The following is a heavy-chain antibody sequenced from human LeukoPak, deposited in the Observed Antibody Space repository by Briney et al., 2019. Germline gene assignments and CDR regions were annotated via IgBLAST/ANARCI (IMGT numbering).Heavy chain of an antibody. V-gene: IGHV2-70*11. CDR2: IDWDDDK. CDR3: ARIRWSSGYYSFDY. D-gene: IGHD5-12*01. Sequence: LTRIDWDDDKYYSTSLKTRLTISRDTSKNQVVLTMTNMDPVDTATYYCARIRWSSGYYSFDYWGQGTLVTVSS. J-gene: IGHJ4*02.